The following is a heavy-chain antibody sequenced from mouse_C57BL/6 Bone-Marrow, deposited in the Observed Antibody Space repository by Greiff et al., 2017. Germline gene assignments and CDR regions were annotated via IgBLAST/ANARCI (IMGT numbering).Heavy chain of an antibody. J-gene: IGHJ2*01. Sequence: EVKVVESGPELVKPGASVKISCKASGYTFTDYYMNWVKQSHGKSLEWIGDINPNNGGTSYNQKFKGKATLTVDKSSSTAYMELRSLTSEDSAVYYCARERLWNYFDYWGRGTTLTVSS. CDR1: GYTFTDYY. CDR3: ARERLWNYFDY. CDR2: INPNNGGT. D-gene: IGHD1-1*02. V-gene: IGHV1-26*01.